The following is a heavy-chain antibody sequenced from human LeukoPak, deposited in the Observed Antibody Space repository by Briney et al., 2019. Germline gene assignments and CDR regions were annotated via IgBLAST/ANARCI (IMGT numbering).Heavy chain of an antibody. Sequence: GGSLRLSCAASGFTFSSYWMHWVRQAPGKGLVWVSRINNDESHTTYADSVKGRFTISRDNAKNTLYLQMNRLRDEDTAVYYCARDQSSSWYVAWFDPWGQGTLVTVSS. CDR1: GFTFSSYW. V-gene: IGHV3-74*01. J-gene: IGHJ5*02. D-gene: IGHD6-13*01. CDR2: INNDESHT. CDR3: ARDQSSSWYVAWFDP.